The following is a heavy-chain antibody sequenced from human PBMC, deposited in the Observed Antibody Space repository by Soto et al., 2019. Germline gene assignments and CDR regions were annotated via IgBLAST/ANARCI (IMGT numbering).Heavy chain of an antibody. Sequence: QVQLVESGGGVVHPGRSLSLSCAGSGFMFSNYGMHWVRRAPGKGLEWVAFISYDGGETFYADSVKGRFTISRDNSERTLFLHMRSLKKEDTAVYYCAMTNVADASFDYWGQGTLVTVSS. CDR2: ISYDGGET. J-gene: IGHJ4*02. CDR3: AMTNVADASFDY. CDR1: GFMFSNYG. V-gene: IGHV3-30*03. D-gene: IGHD2-8*01.